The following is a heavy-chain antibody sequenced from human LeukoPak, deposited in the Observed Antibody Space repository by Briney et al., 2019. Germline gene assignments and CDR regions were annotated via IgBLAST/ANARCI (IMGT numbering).Heavy chain of an antibody. Sequence: ASVKVSCKASGYTFTSYGISWVRQAPGQGLEWMGWISAYNGNTNYAQKLQGRVTMTTDTSTNTAYMELRSLRSDDTAVYYCARGTWTIAVAGSYAFDIWGQGTMVTVSS. J-gene: IGHJ3*02. D-gene: IGHD6-19*01. CDR2: ISAYNGNT. CDR3: ARGTWTIAVAGSYAFDI. CDR1: GYTFTSYG. V-gene: IGHV1-18*01.